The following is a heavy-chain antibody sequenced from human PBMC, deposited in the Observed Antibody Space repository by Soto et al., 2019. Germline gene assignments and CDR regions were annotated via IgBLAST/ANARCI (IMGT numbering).Heavy chain of an antibody. CDR2: ISAYNGNT. J-gene: IGHJ4*02. CDR3: ARADYGDYYFDY. V-gene: IGHV1-18*01. CDR1: GYTYTSYG. Sequence: ASVKVSCKASGYTYTSYGISWVRQAPGQGLEWMGWISAYNGNTNYAQKLQGRVTMTTDTSTSTAYMELRSLRSDDTAVYYCARADYGDYYFDYWGQGTLVTVSS. D-gene: IGHD4-17*01.